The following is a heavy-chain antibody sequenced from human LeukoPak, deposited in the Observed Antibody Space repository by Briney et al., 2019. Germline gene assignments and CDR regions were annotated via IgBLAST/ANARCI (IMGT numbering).Heavy chain of an antibody. CDR1: GYTSSIYY. CDR3: ATNGNYLDAFNI. CDR2: MYRGDSDT. Sequence: GDSLKISCKASGYTSSIYYIGWVRQMPGRGLEWMGIMYRGDSDTRYSPSFQGQVTISVDKSISIAYLQWSSLKASDTAIYFCATNGNYLDAFNIWGQGTMVTVSS. D-gene: IGHD1-1*01. J-gene: IGHJ3*02. V-gene: IGHV5-51*01.